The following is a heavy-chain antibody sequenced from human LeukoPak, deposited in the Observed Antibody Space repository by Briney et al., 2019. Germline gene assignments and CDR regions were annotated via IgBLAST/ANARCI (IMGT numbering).Heavy chain of an antibody. D-gene: IGHD6-19*01. V-gene: IGHV4-39*01. CDR3: ARIAVAVFDY. CDR1: GGSISSSSYY. J-gene: IGHJ4*02. CDR2: INYSGST. Sequence: SETLSLTCTVSGGSISSSSYYWGWIRQPPGQGLEWIGSINYSGSTYYNPSLKSRVTISVDTSKNQFSLKLSSVTAADTAVYYCARIAVAVFDYWGQGTLVTVSS.